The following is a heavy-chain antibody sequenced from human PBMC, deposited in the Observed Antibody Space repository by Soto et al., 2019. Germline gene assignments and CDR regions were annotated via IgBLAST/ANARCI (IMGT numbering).Heavy chain of an antibody. CDR2: IYYSGST. CDR1: GGSISSGVYY. Sequence: PSETPSLTCTVSGGSISSGVYYWSWIRQHPGKGLEWIGYIYYSGSTYYNPSLKSRVTISVDTSKNQFSLKLSSVTAADTAVYYCARQVCSGGSCYSPFDYWGQGTLVTVSS. J-gene: IGHJ4*02. CDR3: ARQVCSGGSCYSPFDY. D-gene: IGHD2-15*01. V-gene: IGHV4-61*08.